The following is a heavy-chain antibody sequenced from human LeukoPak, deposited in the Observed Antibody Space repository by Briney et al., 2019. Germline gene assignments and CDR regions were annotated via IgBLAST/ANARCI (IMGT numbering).Heavy chain of an antibody. Sequence: SETLSRTCSVYGASFSGYYWIWLRQSPAKGLEWIGEIFHSGRTTYNPSLKSRVTMSIDTSRNHYSLKLSSVTTADTAVYYCARHVRLETHIHHLDFCGEGSPGTASS. V-gene: IGHV4-34*12. CDR1: GASFSGYY. J-gene: IGHJ4*02. CDR3: ARHVRLETHIHHLDF. CDR2: IFHSGRT. D-gene: IGHD2-21*01.